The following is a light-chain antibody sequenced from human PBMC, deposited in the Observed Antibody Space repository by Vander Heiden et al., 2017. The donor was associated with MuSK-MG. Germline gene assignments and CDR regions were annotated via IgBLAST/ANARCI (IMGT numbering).Light chain of an antibody. V-gene: IGKV1-9*01. CDR1: QGISSY. Sequence: DIQLTPSPSFLSASVGDRVTITCRASQGISSYLAWYQQKPGKAPKLQIYAASTLQSGVPSRFSGSGSGTEFTLTISSLQPEDFATYYCQQLKSYPLTFGGGTKVEIK. J-gene: IGKJ4*01. CDR2: AAS. CDR3: QQLKSYPLT.